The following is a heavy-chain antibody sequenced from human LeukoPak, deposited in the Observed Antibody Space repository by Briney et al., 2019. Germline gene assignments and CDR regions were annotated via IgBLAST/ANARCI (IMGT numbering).Heavy chain of an antibody. Sequence: PSETLSLTCTVSGGSISSGGYYWSWIRQPPGKGLEWIGYIYHSGSTYYNPSLKSRVTISVDRSKNQFSLKLSSVTAADTAVYYCARGLSSGYYYAHFDYWGQGTLVTVSS. D-gene: IGHD3-22*01. CDR3: ARGLSSGYYYAHFDY. V-gene: IGHV4-30-2*01. CDR1: GGSISSGGYY. J-gene: IGHJ4*02. CDR2: IYHSGST.